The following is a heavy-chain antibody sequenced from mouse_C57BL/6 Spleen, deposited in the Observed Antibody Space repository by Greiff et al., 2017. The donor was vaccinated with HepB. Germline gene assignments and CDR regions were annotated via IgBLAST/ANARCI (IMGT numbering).Heavy chain of an antibody. Sequence: VQLQQSGPELVKPGASVKMSCKASGYTFTDYNMHWVKQSHGKSLEWIGYINPNNGGTSYNQKFKGKATLTVNKSSSTAYMELRSLTSEDSAVYYCARSGRQLSYYYAMDYWGQGTSVTVSS. CDR1: GYTFTDYN. CDR2: INPNNGGT. J-gene: IGHJ4*01. D-gene: IGHD3-2*02. V-gene: IGHV1-22*01. CDR3: ARSGRQLSYYYAMDY.